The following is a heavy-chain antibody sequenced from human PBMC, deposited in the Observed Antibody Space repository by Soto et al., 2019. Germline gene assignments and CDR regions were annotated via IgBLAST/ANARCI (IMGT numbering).Heavy chain of an antibody. V-gene: IGHV1-69-2*01. Sequence: EVLLQQSGAEAREPGGVVKMSCAVSGITFSDLHMHWVKQAPGKGLEWVGLVEVENDDRLYAEKHRGRLNINTDTSRHTSYMELTSLTSDDTAIYFCAAVRGSLGSLSFDYWGQGTPVTVSA. CDR3: AAVRGSLGSLSFDY. J-gene: IGHJ4*02. CDR1: GITFSDLH. CDR2: VEVENDDR. D-gene: IGHD1-26*01.